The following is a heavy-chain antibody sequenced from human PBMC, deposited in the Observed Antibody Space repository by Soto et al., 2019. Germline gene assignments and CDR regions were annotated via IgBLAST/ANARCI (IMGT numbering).Heavy chain of an antibody. D-gene: IGHD6-6*01. V-gene: IGHV4-31*03. CDR2: IYYSGST. J-gene: IGHJ5*02. CDR3: ERDRASSSAWLDP. Sequence: SETLSLTCTVSGGSISSGGYYWSWIRQHPGKGLEYIGYIYYSGSTYYNPSLKSRVTISVDTSKNQFSLKLSSVTAADTAVYYCERDRASSSAWLDPWGQGTLVT. CDR1: GGSISSGGYY.